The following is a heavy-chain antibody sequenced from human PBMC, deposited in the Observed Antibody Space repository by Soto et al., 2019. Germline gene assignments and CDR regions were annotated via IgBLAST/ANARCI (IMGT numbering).Heavy chain of an antibody. D-gene: IGHD2-2*01. Sequence: PSETLSLTCAVYGGSFSGYYWSWIRQPPGKGLEWIGEINHSGSTNYNPSLKSRVTISVDTSKNQFSLKLSSVTAADTAVYYCARDIGPAAMPVKIGAFDIWGQGTMVTVSS. CDR1: GGSFSGYY. CDR3: ARDIGPAAMPVKIGAFDI. CDR2: INHSGST. J-gene: IGHJ3*02. V-gene: IGHV4-34*01.